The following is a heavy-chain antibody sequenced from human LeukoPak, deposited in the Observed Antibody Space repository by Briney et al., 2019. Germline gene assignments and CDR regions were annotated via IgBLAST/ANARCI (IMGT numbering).Heavy chain of an antibody. D-gene: IGHD2-2*02. CDR1: GFTFSSYS. Sequence: GGSLRLSCAASGFTFSSYSMNWVRQAPGKGLEWVSSISSSSSYIYYADSVKGRFTISRDNAKNSLYLQMNSLRAEDTAVYYCARGRGYCSSTSCYTPFDYWGQGTLVTVSS. J-gene: IGHJ4*02. CDR2: ISSSSSYI. V-gene: IGHV3-21*01. CDR3: ARGRGYCSSTSCYTPFDY.